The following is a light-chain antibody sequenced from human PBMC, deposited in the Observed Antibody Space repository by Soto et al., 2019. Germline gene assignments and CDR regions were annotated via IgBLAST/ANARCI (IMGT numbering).Light chain of an antibody. Sequence: DTQINQSPSSLSASVVDGIAITCRASQSISSYLNWYQQKPGKAPKLLISAASILQSGVPSRFSGSGSGTDFTLTISNLQPEDFAGYYCQQTYSSPITFGQGTRLENK. CDR1: QSISSY. CDR3: QQTYSSPIT. CDR2: AAS. V-gene: IGKV1-39*01. J-gene: IGKJ5*01.